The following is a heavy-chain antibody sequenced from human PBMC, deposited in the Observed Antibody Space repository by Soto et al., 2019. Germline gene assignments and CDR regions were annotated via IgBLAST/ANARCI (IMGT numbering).Heavy chain of an antibody. CDR2: ISLNSAST. CDR1: GFTFDDYG. Sequence: GGSLRLSCAASGFTFDDYGMHWVRQAPGQGLKWVSGISLNSASTGYADSVRGRFTISRDNAKNALHLQMNSLRPEDTALYYCTKNYDDGSGYHAFDYWGRGTLVTVSS. V-gene: IGHV3-9*01. CDR3: TKNYDDGSGYHAFDY. J-gene: IGHJ4*02. D-gene: IGHD3-22*01.